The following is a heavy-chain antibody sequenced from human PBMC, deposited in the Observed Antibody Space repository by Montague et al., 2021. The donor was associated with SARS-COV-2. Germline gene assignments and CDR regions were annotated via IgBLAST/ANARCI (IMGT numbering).Heavy chain of an antibody. V-gene: IGHV4-34*01. CDR3: ARRPAPLLHLDWSQGYYDYYGLDV. CDR1: GGSFSGYY. Sequence: SETLSLTCAVYGGSFSGYYWTWIRQPPGKGLEWVGEINDRGSTNYNPSFESRLTMSVDTSKNQFSLRLKSVSAADTAVYYCARRPAPLLHLDWSQGYYDYYGLDVWGQGTTVVVS. CDR2: INDRGST. D-gene: IGHD3/OR15-3a*01. J-gene: IGHJ6*02.